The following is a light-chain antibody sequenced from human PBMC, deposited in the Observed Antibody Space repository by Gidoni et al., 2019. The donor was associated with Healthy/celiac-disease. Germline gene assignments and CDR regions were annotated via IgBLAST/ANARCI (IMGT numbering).Light chain of an antibody. V-gene: IGKV3-15*01. CDR3: QQYNNWWT. Sequence: EIVMTQSPATLSVSPGERATLSCRASQRVSSNLAWYQQKPDQAPRLLIYGASTRATGIPARFSGSGSGTEFTLTISSLQSEDCAVYFCQQYNNWWTFXXXTKVEIK. CDR1: QRVSSN. J-gene: IGKJ1*01. CDR2: GAS.